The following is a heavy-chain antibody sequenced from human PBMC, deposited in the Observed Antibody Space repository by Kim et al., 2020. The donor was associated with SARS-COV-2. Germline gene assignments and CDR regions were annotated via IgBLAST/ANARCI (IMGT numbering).Heavy chain of an antibody. V-gene: IGHV4-34*13. CDR3: ARVIAAAGPPHYGMDV. J-gene: IGHJ6*02. D-gene: IGHD6-13*01. Sequence: SLKSRVTISVDTSKNQFSLKLSSVTAADTAVYYCARVIAAAGPPHYGMDVWGQGTTVTVSS.